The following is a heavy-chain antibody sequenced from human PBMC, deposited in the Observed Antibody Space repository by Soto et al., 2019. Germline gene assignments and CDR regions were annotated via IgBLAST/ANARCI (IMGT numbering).Heavy chain of an antibody. Sequence: EVQLLESGGGLEQPGGSLRLSCAASGFTFSSTAMSWVRQAPGKGLEWVSGISGSGGSTYYADSVKGRFTISRDNSKNTLYLQMISLRAEDTAVYYCAKAGSSGSQTHFEYWGQGTLVTVSS. D-gene: IGHD6-19*01. V-gene: IGHV3-23*01. CDR3: AKAGSSGSQTHFEY. J-gene: IGHJ4*02. CDR1: GFTFSSTA. CDR2: ISGSGGST.